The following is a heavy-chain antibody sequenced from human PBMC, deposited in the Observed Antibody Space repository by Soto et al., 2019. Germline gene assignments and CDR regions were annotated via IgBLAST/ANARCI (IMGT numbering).Heavy chain of an antibody. V-gene: IGHV4-39*01. Sequence: QLQLQESGPGLVKPSETLSLICTVSGGSISSSTYYWGWIRQPPGKGLEWIGNIYYSGSTYYNPSLKSRVLISVDTSKNQFSLKLSSVTAADTAMYFCARHARGSCYSWGQGTLVTVSS. D-gene: IGHD2-15*01. CDR2: IYYSGST. CDR3: ARHARGSCYS. J-gene: IGHJ4*02. CDR1: GGSISSSTYY.